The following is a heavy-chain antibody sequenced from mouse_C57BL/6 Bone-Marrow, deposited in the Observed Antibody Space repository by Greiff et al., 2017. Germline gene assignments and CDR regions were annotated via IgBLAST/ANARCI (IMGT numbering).Heavy chain of an antibody. D-gene: IGHD1-1*01. V-gene: IGHV1-52*01. CDR1: GYTFTSYW. CDR2: IDPSDSET. CDR3: AGDGGSSYGAMDY. Sequence: QVQLQQPGAELVRPGSSVKLSCKASGYTFTSYWMHWVKQRPIQGLEWIGNIDPSDSETHYNQKFKDKATLTVDKSYSTAYMQLSSLTSEDSAVYYCAGDGGSSYGAMDYWGQGTSVTVSS. J-gene: IGHJ4*01.